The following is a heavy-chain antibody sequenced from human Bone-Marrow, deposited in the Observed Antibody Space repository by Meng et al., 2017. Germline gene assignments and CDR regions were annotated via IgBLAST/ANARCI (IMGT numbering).Heavy chain of an antibody. CDR2: IYHSGST. V-gene: IGHV4-4*02. CDR1: GGAISSSHW. Sequence: QVQLQESGPGLVKPSGTLSLTCGVPGGAISSSHWWSWVRQPPGKGLEWIGEIYHSGSTNYNPSLKSRVTISVDKSKNQFSLKLSSVTAADTAVYYCARVSLQATIAAAGVVWFDPWGQGTLVTVSS. CDR3: ARVSLQATIAAAGVVWFDP. D-gene: IGHD6-13*01. J-gene: IGHJ5*02.